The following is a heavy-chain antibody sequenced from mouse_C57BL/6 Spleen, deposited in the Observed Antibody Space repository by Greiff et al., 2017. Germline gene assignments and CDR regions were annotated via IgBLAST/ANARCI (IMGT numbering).Heavy chain of an antibody. CDR3: AREPGDYYAMDY. Sequence: QVQLQQSGAELARPGASVKLSCKASGYTFTSYGISWVKQRPGQGLEWIGEIYPRSGNTYYNEKFKGKATLTADKSSSTAYMELRSLTSEDSAVYFCAREPGDYYAMDYWGQGTSVTVSS. CDR1: GYTFTSYG. V-gene: IGHV1-81*01. J-gene: IGHJ4*01. CDR2: IYPRSGNT.